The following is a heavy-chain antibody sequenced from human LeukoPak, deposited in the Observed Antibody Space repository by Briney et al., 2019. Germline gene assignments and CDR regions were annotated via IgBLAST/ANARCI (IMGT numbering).Heavy chain of an antibody. CDR2: IYYSGST. J-gene: IGHJ5*02. V-gene: IGHV4-59*01. D-gene: IGHD6-13*01. CDR1: GGSISSYY. CDR3: AGYSSRGKTEFDP. Sequence: SETLSLTCTVSGGSISSYYWSWIRQPPGKGLEWIGYIYYSGSTNYNPSLKSRVTISVDTSKNQFSLKLSSVTAADTAVYYCAGYSSRGKTEFDPWGQGTLVTVSS.